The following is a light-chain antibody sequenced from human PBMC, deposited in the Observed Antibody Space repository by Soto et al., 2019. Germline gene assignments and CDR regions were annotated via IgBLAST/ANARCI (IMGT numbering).Light chain of an antibody. Sequence: QAVVTQPPSVSAAPGQRVTISCTGSSSNIGAGYNVTWYQQLPGAAPKILIYVSSHRPSGVPDRFSGSKAGTSASLAITGLQAEDEAFYFCQSFDSGLGGSVFGGGTQLTVL. V-gene: IGLV1-40*01. CDR3: QSFDSGLGGSV. CDR1: SSNIGAGYN. J-gene: IGLJ3*02. CDR2: VSS.